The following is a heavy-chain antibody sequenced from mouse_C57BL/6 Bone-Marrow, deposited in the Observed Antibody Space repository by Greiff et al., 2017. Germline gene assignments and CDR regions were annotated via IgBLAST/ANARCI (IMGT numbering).Heavy chain of an antibody. J-gene: IGHJ4*01. V-gene: IGHV5-9-1*02. CDR3: TGDYGDY. D-gene: IGHD2-4*01. Sequence: EVKVVESGAGLVKPGGSLKLSCAASGFTFSSYAMSWVRQTPEKRLEWVAYISSGGDYIYYADTVKGRFTISRDNSRNTLYLQMSSLKSEDTAMYYCTGDYGDYWGQGTSVTVSS. CDR1: GFTFSSYA. CDR2: ISSGGDYI.